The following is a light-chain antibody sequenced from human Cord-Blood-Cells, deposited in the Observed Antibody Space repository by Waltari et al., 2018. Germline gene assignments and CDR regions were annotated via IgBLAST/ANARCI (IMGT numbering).Light chain of an antibody. J-gene: IGKJ2*01. CDR2: AAS. Sequence: DIQMTQSPSSLSASVGDRVTITCRAGQSISSYLNWYQQKPGKAPKLRIYAASSLQSGVPSRFSVSGAGTDFTLTISSLQPKDFATDYCQQSYSTPYTFGQGTKLEIK. CDR1: QSISSY. CDR3: QQSYSTPYT. V-gene: IGKV1-39*01.